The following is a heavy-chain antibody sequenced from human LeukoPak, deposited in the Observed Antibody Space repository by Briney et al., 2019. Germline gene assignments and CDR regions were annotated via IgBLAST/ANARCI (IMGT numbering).Heavy chain of an antibody. V-gene: IGHV4-39*07. D-gene: IGHD6-13*01. CDR3: ARARGVYSSFDY. CDR2: MYYSGST. Sequence: SETLSLTCSVSGGSISSNKYYWDWIRQPPGKGLEWIGSMYYSGSTYYNPSLKSRVTISVDTSKNQFSLKLSSVTAADTAVYYCARARGVYSSFDYWGQGTLVTVSS. CDR1: GGSISSNKYY. J-gene: IGHJ4*02.